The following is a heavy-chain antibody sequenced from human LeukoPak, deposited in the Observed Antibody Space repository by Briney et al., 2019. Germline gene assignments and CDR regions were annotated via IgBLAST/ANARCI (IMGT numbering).Heavy chain of an antibody. CDR2: INPNSGGT. CDR1: GYTFTGYY. CDR3: ARVKGFGELSLDY. V-gene: IGHV1-2*02. J-gene: IGHJ4*02. D-gene: IGHD3-10*01. Sequence: GASVKVSCKASGYTFTGYYMHWVRQAPGQGLEWMGWINPNSGGTNYAQKFQGRVTMTRDASISTAYMELSRLRSDDTAVYYCARVKGFGELSLDYWGQGTLVTVSS.